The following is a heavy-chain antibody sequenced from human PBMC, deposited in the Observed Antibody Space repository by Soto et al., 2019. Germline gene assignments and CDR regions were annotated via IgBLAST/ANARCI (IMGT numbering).Heavy chain of an antibody. CDR2: IYYSGNT. V-gene: IGHV4-59*08. J-gene: IGHJ6*03. D-gene: IGHD2-15*01. CDR1: GGSISDYS. CDR3: ARLGYCSGGTCPREYYYFMDV. Sequence: PSETLSLTCTVSGGSISDYSWSWIRRPPGKGLEWIGHIYYSGNTNYNYSLKSRVTISVDTSKNQLSLTLSSVTAADTAVYYCARLGYCSGGTCPREYYYFMDVWGKGTTVTVSS.